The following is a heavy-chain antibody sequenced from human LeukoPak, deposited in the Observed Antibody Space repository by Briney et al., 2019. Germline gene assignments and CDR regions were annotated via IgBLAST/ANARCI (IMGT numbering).Heavy chain of an antibody. CDR2: INHSGST. Sequence: SETLSLTCAVYGGSFSGYYWSWIRQPPGKGLEWIGEINHSGSTNYNPSLKSRVTISVDTSKNQFSLKLSSVTAADTAVYYCARASTYYYDSSGYYRAYYFDYWGQGTLVTVSS. V-gene: IGHV4-34*01. D-gene: IGHD3-22*01. CDR3: ARASTYYYDSSGYYRAYYFDY. J-gene: IGHJ4*02. CDR1: GGSFSGYY.